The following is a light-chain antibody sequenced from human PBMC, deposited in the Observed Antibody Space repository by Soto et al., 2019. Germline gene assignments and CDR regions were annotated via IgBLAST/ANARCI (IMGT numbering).Light chain of an antibody. CDR1: QGIGSD. Sequence: AIEMTQSPSSLSASVGDRVTITCRASQGIGSDLAWYQQRPGKAPKLLIYAVSSLQNGVPSRFSGSGSGTDFTLTISRLQPEDFATYYCLQDYSYLTFGGGTKVETK. CDR3: LQDYSYLT. J-gene: IGKJ4*01. CDR2: AVS. V-gene: IGKV1-6*01.